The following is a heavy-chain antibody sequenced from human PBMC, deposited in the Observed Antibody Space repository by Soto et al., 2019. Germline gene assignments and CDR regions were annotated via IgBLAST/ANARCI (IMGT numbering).Heavy chain of an antibody. J-gene: IGHJ4*02. CDR2: IVPIVDTS. CDR3: VRDVAIPGYPDH. V-gene: IGHV1-69*12. Sequence: QVQLVQSGAEVRQPASSVKVSCKPSGGTFSSYAISWVRQAPGQGLEWMGGIVPIVDTSTYAQKFQGRVTIAADESTITVYMELSSLKPDNTAVYYCVRDVAIPGYPDHWGQGNVVTVSS. D-gene: IGHD5-12*01. CDR1: GGTFSSYA.